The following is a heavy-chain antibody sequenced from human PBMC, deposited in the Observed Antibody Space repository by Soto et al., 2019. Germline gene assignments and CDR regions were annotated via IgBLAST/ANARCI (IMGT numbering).Heavy chain of an antibody. CDR2: INHSGST. CDR3: ARGGSGVGRGDYYHYYMDV. J-gene: IGHJ6*03. CDR1: GGSFSGYY. V-gene: IGHV4-34*01. Sequence: ASETLSLTCAVYGGSFSGYYWSWIRQPPGKGLEWIGEINHSGSTNYNPSLKSRVTISVDTSKNQFSLKLSSVTAADTAVYYCARGGSGVGRGDYYHYYMDVWGKGTKVTVSS. D-gene: IGHD3-10*01.